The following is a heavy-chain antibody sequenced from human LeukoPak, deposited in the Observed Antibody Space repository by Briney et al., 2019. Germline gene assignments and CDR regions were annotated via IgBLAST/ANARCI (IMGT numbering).Heavy chain of an antibody. Sequence: PSETLSLTCAVSGYSISSGYYWGWIRQPPGKGLEWIGSIYHSGSTYYNPSLKSRVTISVDTSKNQFSLKLNSVTAADTAVYYCARGAIVPAAGYNCFDPWGPGPLVIVSS. J-gene: IGHJ5*02. V-gene: IGHV4-38-2*01. CDR3: ARGAIVPAAGYNCFDP. D-gene: IGHD2-2*01. CDR1: GYSISSGYY. CDR2: IYHSGST.